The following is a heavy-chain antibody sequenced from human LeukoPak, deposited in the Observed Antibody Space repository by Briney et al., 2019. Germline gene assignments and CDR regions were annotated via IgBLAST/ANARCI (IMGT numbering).Heavy chain of an antibody. D-gene: IGHD1-1*01. CDR1: GNTFTSFH. J-gene: IGHJ4*02. CDR2: IKVYGDTT. Sequence: ASVKVSCKASGNTFTSFHIHWVRQAPGQGLEYMGIIKVYGDTTIYAQRFQGRITMTRDTSTSTVYMELSSLNSEDTAVYYCARESPSTFYFDYWGQGTLITVSS. V-gene: IGHV1-46*01. CDR3: ARESPSTFYFDY.